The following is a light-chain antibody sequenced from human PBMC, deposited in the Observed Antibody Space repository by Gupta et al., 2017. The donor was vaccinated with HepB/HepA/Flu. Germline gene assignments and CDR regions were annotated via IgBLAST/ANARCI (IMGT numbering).Light chain of an antibody. CDR1: QSVRSN. J-gene: IGKJ3*01. Sequence: DIVMTQSPDTLSVSPGERATLACRASQSVRSNFAWYQQKPGQAPRLLIYGASTRATAIPARFSGSGSGTDFTLTISSLQSEDFAVYYCHQYDNWPPFTFGPGTKVEMK. CDR2: GAS. CDR3: HQYDNWPPFT. V-gene: IGKV3-15*01.